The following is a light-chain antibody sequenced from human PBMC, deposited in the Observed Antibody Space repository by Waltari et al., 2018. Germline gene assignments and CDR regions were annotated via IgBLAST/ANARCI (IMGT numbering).Light chain of an antibody. CDR3: QQYNRWPPIT. V-gene: IGKV3-15*01. J-gene: IGKJ5*01. Sequence: EVVMTQSPATLSVFPGESATLSCRASQTVATNLVWYQQRPGQAPRLLIFDASTRAPSVPAKFSGSGSGTEFTLTIRSLQSEDSAIYYCQQYNRWPPITFGQGTRLEI. CDR2: DAS. CDR1: QTVATN.